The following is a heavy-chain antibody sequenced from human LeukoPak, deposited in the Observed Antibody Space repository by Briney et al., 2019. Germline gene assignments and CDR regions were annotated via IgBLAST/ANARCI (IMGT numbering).Heavy chain of an antibody. J-gene: IGHJ3*02. D-gene: IGHD3-22*01. Sequence: GGSLRLSCAASGFTFSSYSMNWVRQAPGKGLEWVSSISSSSSYIYYADSVKGRFTISRDNAKNSLYLQMNSLRAEDTAVYYCARDLDDSSGYSSGAFDIWGQGTMVTVSS. CDR3: ARDLDDSSGYSSGAFDI. V-gene: IGHV3-21*01. CDR1: GFTFSSYS. CDR2: ISSSSSYI.